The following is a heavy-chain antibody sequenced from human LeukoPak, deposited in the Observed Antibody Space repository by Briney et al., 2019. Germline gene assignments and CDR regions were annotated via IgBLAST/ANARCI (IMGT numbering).Heavy chain of an antibody. J-gene: IGHJ6*02. CDR3: ARRITIFGVVIHYYYYGMDV. V-gene: IGHV3-30*03. CDR1: GFTFSSYG. D-gene: IGHD3-3*01. Sequence: PGRSLRLSCAASGFTFSSYGMHWVRQAPGKGLEWVAVISYDGNNTYYADSVKGRFTISRDNSKNTLYLQMNSLRAEDTAVYYCARRITIFGVVIHYYYYGMDVWGQGTTVTVSS. CDR2: ISYDGNNT.